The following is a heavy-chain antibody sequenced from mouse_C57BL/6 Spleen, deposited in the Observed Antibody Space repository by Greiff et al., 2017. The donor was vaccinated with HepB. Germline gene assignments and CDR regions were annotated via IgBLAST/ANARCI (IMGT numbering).Heavy chain of an antibody. V-gene: IGHV1-15*01. Sequence: QVHVKQSGAELVRPGASVTLSCKASGYTFTDYEMHWVKQTPVHGLEWIGAIDPETGGTAYNQKFKGKAILTADKSSSTAYMELRSLTSEDSAVYYCTRKGDDYPFAYWGQGTLVTVSA. CDR1: GYTFTDYE. CDR2: IDPETGGT. CDR3: TRKGDDYPFAY. D-gene: IGHD2-4*01. J-gene: IGHJ3*01.